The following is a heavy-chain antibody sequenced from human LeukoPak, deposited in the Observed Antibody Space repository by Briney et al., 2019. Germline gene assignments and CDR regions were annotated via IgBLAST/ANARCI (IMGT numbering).Heavy chain of an antibody. CDR2: INHSAST. D-gene: IGHD5-18*01. Sequence: SETLSLTCTVSGGSISSYYWSWIRQPPGKGLEWIGEINHSASTNYNPSLKSRVTISADTSKNQFSLRLSSVTAADTAVYYCARVRRGYTYGGNAFDIWGQGTMVTVSS. CDR1: GGSISSYY. V-gene: IGHV4-34*01. CDR3: ARVRRGYTYGGNAFDI. J-gene: IGHJ3*02.